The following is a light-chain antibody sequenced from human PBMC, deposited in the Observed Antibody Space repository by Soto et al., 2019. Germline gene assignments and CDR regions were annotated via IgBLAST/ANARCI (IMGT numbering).Light chain of an antibody. CDR3: QKYDSAPQA. V-gene: IGKV1-27*01. Sequence: DIQMTQSPSSLSTSVGDRVTITCRASQDISNYLAWYQQRPGKVPTLLIYAADILQSGVPSRFSGTGSGTDFALSISSLQPEYVATYYCQKYDSAPQAFGPGTKLEI. CDR2: AAD. CDR1: QDISNY. J-gene: IGKJ1*01.